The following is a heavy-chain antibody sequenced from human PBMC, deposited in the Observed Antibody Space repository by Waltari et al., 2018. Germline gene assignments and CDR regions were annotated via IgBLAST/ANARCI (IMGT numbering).Heavy chain of an antibody. J-gene: IGHJ5*02. Sequence: QVQLQESGPGLVKPSETLSLTCAVSGGSTSSSKWWRWMRQPPGKGLEWIGNIGGSSGSTYYNPSLKSRVTISKDTSKNQFSLKLSSVTAADTAVYYCARDSRTTVSNRFDVWGPGVLVTVSS. V-gene: IGHV4-4*02. D-gene: IGHD4-17*01. CDR1: GGSTSSSKW. CDR2: IGGSSGST. CDR3: ARDSRTTVSNRFDV.